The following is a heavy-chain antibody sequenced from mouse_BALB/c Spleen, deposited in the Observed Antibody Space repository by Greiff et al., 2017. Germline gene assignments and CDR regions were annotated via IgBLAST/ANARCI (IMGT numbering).Heavy chain of an antibody. CDR1: GFSLTSYG. J-gene: IGHJ3*01. CDR3: AREGFYDYRFAY. V-gene: IGHV2-9*02. CDR2: IWAGGST. Sequence: VKLMESGPGLVAPSQSLSITCTVSGFSLTSYGVHWVRQPPGKGLEWLGVIWAGGSTNYNSALMSRLSISKDNSKSQVFLQMNSLQTDDTAMYYCAREGFYDYRFAYWGQGTLVTVSA. D-gene: IGHD2-4*01.